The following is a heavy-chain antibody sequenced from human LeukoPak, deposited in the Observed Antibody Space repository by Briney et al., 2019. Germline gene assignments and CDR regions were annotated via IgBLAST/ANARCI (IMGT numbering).Heavy chain of an antibody. CDR2: INGDGRNI. Sequence: PGGSLRLSCVASGFTFSSYWMHWVRQDPRKGLVWVSRINGDGRNINYADSVRGRFTISRDNAKNTLYLEMNSLRAEDTAVYYCARDRYCTTTRCSDYWGQGTLVTVSS. CDR1: GFTFSSYW. D-gene: IGHD2-2*01. V-gene: IGHV3-74*01. CDR3: ARDRYCTTTRCSDY. J-gene: IGHJ4*02.